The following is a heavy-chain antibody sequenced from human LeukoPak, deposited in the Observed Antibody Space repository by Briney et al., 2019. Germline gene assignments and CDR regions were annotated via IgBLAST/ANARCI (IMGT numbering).Heavy chain of an antibody. CDR2: IYYSGST. CDR1: GGLISSYY. V-gene: IGHV4-59*01. D-gene: IGHD6-13*01. Sequence: SETLSLTCTVSGGLISSYYWSWIRQPPGKGLEWIGYIYYSGSTKYNPSLKSRATISVGTSKNQFSLKLTSVTAADTAEYYCARAPPSAAGYYYGMDVWGQGTTVTVSS. J-gene: IGHJ6*02. CDR3: ARAPPSAAGYYYGMDV.